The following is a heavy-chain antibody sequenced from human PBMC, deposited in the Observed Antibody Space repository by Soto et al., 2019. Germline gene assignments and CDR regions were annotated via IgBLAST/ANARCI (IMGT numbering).Heavy chain of an antibody. J-gene: IGHJ6*02. V-gene: IGHV1-69*13. CDR3: ASEGRAAAEDYGMDV. CDR1: GGTFSSYA. CDR2: IIPIFGTA. D-gene: IGHD2-2*01. Sequence: SVKVSCKASGGTFSSYAISWVRQAPGQGLEWMGGIIPIFGTANYAQKFQGRVTITADESTSTAYMELSSLRSEDTAVYYWASEGRAAAEDYGMDVWGQGTTVTVSS.